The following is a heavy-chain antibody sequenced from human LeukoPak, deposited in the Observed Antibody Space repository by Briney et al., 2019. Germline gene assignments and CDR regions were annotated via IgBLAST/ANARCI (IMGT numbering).Heavy chain of an antibody. Sequence: ASVKVSCKASGYPFTTYAMHWVRQAPGQRLEWMGWISGGNGNTRYSQKFQGRVTFTRDTSASTAYMELSSLRSEDTAVYYCARQMPLGEFDYWGQGTLVTVSS. CDR1: GYPFTTYA. J-gene: IGHJ4*02. CDR3: ARQMPLGEFDY. D-gene: IGHD2-2*01. V-gene: IGHV1-3*01. CDR2: ISGGNGNT.